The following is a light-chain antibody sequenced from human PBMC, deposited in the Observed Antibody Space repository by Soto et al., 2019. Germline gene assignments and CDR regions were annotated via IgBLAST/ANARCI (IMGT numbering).Light chain of an antibody. Sequence: EIVMTQSPGTLSVSPGERATLSCGASQSIDSSLAWYQQKPGQAPRLLLYGASTRATGVPARFSGSGSGTEFTLTISSLQSEYFAVYYCQQYNIWPPITFGQGTRLEIK. CDR1: QSIDSS. CDR3: QQYNIWPPIT. CDR2: GAS. V-gene: IGKV3-15*01. J-gene: IGKJ5*01.